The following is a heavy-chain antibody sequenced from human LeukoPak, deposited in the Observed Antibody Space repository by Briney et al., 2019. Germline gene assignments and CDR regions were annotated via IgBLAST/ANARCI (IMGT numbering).Heavy chain of an antibody. J-gene: IGHJ4*02. CDR3: ARDQTYYYDSSGYYYANPFFDH. CDR1: GYTFTGYY. CDR2: IKTNSGGT. V-gene: IGHV1-2*02. Sequence: ASVKDSCKASGYTFTGYYMHWVRQGPGQGGEWMGWIKTNSGGTNYAQKCQGRVTMTRDTSISTAYMELSRLRSDDTAVYYCARDQTYYYDSSGYYYANPFFDHWGQGPLVTVSS. D-gene: IGHD3-22*01.